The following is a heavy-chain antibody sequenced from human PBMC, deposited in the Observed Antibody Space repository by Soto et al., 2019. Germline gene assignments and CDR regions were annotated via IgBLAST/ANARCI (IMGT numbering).Heavy chain of an antibody. CDR3: ARDPSGIAAEGWFDP. CDR1: GGSISSGGFY. CDR2: IYYSGST. V-gene: IGHV4-31*03. D-gene: IGHD6-13*01. J-gene: IGHJ5*02. Sequence: QVQLQESGPGLVKPSQTLSLTCTVSGGSISSGGFYWSWIRHHPGKGLAWIGYIYYSGSTYYNPSLKSRVTISVDTSKNQFSLRLSSVTAADTAVYYCARDPSGIAAEGWFDPWGQGTLVTVSS.